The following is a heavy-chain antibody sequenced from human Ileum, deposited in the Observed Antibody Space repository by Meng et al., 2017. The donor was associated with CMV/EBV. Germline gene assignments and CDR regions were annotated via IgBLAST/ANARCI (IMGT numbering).Heavy chain of an antibody. V-gene: IGHV3-15*01. CDR2: IKRKIDGGTT. CDR1: NTW. D-gene: IGHD4-23*01. Sequence: NTWMNWGSQDPGEGLEWVGRIKRKIDGGTTEYAAPVKGRFTISRDDSKNTLYLQMNSLRAEDTALYYCARGLTLTTVVIRGWGVDYWGQGTLVTVSS. CDR3: ARGLTLTTVVIRGWGVDY. J-gene: IGHJ4*02.